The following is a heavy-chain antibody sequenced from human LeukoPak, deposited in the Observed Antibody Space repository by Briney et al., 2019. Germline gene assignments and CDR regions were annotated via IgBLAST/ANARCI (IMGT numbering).Heavy chain of an antibody. CDR2: ISGSNSYI. CDR1: GFTFNSYS. J-gene: IGHJ4*02. D-gene: IGHD3-22*01. Sequence: GGSLRLSCAASGFTFNSYSMNWVRQAPGKGLEWVSSISGSNSYIYYADSMKGRFTISRDNAKNSLYLQMNSLRAEDTAVYYCARDNYDSSTPYYFDYWGQGTLVTVSS. V-gene: IGHV3-21*01. CDR3: ARDNYDSSTPYYFDY.